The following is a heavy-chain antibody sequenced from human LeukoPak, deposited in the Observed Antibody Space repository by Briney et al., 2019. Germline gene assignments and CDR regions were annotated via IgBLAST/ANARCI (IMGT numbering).Heavy chain of an antibody. V-gene: IGHV4-39*01. CDR1: GGSISSSSYY. J-gene: IGHJ5*02. D-gene: IGHD2-15*01. CDR2: IYYSGST. CDR3: ARPPSYCSGGSCYAWFDP. Sequence: SETLSLTCTVSGGSISSSSYYWGWIRQPPGKGLEWLGSIYYSGSTYYNPSLKSRVTISVDTSKNQFSLKLSSVTAADTAVYYCARPPSYCSGGSCYAWFDPWGQGTLVTVSS.